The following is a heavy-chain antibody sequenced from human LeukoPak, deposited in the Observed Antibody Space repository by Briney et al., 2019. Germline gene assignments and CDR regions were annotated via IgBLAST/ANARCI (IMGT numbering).Heavy chain of an antibody. CDR3: ARESGDYFY. CDR2: ISSSSSFR. Sequence: GGSLRLSCAASGFNFSSYSMNWARQAPGKGLEWVSSISSSSSFRYYADSVKGRFTISRDNAKNSLYLQMNSLRAEDTAVYYCARESGDYFYWGQGTLVTVSS. D-gene: IGHD3-3*01. J-gene: IGHJ4*02. V-gene: IGHV3-21*01. CDR1: GFNFSSYS.